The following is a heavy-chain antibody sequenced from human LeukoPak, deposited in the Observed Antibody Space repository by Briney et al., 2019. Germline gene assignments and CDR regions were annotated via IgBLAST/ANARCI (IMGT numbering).Heavy chain of an antibody. CDR3: ASEWRGVTLSY. CDR1: RFTFGSYW. CDR2: IKQDGNEK. D-gene: IGHD2-21*02. V-gene: IGHV3-7*05. Sequence: GGSLRLSCAASRFTFGSYWMSWVRQAPGKGLEWVANIKQDGNEKYYVDSVKGRFTISRDNAKNSLYLQMNSLRVEDTAVYYCASEWRGVTLSYWGQGTLVTVSS. J-gene: IGHJ4*02.